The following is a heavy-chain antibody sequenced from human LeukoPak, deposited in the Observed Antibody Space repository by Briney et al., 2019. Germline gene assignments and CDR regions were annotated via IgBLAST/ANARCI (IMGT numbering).Heavy chain of an antibody. CDR1: GYTFTVYY. J-gene: IGHJ4*02. D-gene: IGHD7-27*01. CDR2: INPNSGGT. CDR3: ARDHDSNWGSASD. V-gene: IGHV1-2*02. Sequence: RASVTVSFKASGYTFTVYYMHWVRQAPGQGLEWMGWINPNSGGTNYAQKFQGRVTMTRDTSISTAYMELSRLRSDDTAVYYCARDHDSNWGSASDWGQGTLVTVSS.